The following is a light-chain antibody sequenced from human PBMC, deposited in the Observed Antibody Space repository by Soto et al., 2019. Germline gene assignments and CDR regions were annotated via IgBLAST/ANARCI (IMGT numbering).Light chain of an antibody. CDR1: QSVLYSSNNKNY. J-gene: IGKJ2*01. CDR2: WAS. CDR3: QQYYTTPYT. V-gene: IGKV4-1*01. Sequence: DIVMTQSPDSLSVSLGERATIKCKSSQSVLYSSNNKNYLVWYQQKPGQPPKMLIYWASTRESGVPDRFSGSGSGTDFTLTISSLQAEDVAIYYCQQYYTTPYTFGQGTKLDIK.